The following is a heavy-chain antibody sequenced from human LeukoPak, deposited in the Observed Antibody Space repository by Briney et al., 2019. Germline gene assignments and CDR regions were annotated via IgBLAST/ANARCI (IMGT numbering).Heavy chain of an antibody. CDR2: VYRTGDT. CDR3: AGKDGTSASFDY. J-gene: IGHJ4*01. CDR1: GASINSGAQY. V-gene: IGHV4-31*03. D-gene: IGHD5-24*01. Sequence: SETLSLTCTVSGASINSGAQYWGWIRQHPEKGLEWMGYVYRTGDTYYSPSFQSRIVMSVDTSKNQFSLRLSPVTAADTAVYFCAGKDGTSASFDYWGQGILVTVST.